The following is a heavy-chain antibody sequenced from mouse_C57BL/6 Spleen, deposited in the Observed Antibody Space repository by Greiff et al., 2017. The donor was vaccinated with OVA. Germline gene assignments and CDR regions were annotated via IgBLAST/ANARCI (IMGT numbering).Heavy chain of an antibody. CDR3: ARSETYYGSSYDAMDY. V-gene: IGHV14-3*01. Sequence: EVQLQESVAELVRPGASVKLSCTASGFNIKNTYMHWVKQRPEQGLEWIGRIDPANGNTKYAPKFQGKATITADTSSNTAYLQLSSLTSEDTAIYYCARSETYYGSSYDAMDYWGQGTSVTVSS. CDR1: GFNIKNTY. J-gene: IGHJ4*01. CDR2: IDPANGNT. D-gene: IGHD1-1*01.